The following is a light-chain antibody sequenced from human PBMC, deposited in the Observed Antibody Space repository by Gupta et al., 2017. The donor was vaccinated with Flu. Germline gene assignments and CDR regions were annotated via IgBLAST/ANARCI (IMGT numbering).Light chain of an antibody. CDR2: LVS. V-gene: IGKV2-30*01. J-gene: IGKJ1*01. CDR1: QSLVYSDGNTV. Sequence: DVVMTESPLSLSVTLGQPASISCRSSQSLVYSDGNTVLHWFHQRPGQSPRRLIHLVSRRDSGVPDRFSGSGSGTEFTLKISRVEAEDVGTYLCMQGAHWPWAFGQGTKVEIK. CDR3: MQGAHWPWA.